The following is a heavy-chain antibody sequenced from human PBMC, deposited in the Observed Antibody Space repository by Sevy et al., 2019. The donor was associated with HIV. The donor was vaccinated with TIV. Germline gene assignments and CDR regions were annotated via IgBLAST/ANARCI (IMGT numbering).Heavy chain of an antibody. CDR1: GFTFSSYW. V-gene: IGHV3-74*01. CDR2: INSDGSST. CDR3: ARLGISDGMDV. D-gene: IGHD2-21*01. Sequence: GGSLRLSCAASGFTFSSYWMHWVRQAPGKGLVWVSCINSDGSSTSYADSVKGRFTISRDNAKNTLYLQMNSLRAEDTAVYYCARLGISDGMDVWGQGTTVTVSS. J-gene: IGHJ6*02.